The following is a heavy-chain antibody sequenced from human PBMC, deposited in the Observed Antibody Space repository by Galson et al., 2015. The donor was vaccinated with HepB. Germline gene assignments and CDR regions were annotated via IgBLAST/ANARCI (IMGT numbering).Heavy chain of an antibody. CDR2: ISTTGGKI. J-gene: IGHJ3*02. Sequence: SLRLSCAASGLAFTTKSMNWVRQAPGKGQQWVAYISTTGGKIHYADSVKGRFTIARDNAKNSLFLQMDSLRADDTAVYYCATTLLGSCSYWTFDMWGQGTLVTVSS. D-gene: IGHD3-22*01. V-gene: IGHV3-48*04. CDR1: GLAFTTKS. CDR3: ATTLLGSCSYWTFDM.